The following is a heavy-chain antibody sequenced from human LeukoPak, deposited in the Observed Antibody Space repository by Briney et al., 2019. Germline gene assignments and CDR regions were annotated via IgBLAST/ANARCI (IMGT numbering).Heavy chain of an antibody. J-gene: IGHJ4*02. V-gene: IGHV3-7*01. CDR1: GFTFSSYW. CDR2: IKQDGSEK. CDR3: ATDWGPAAIFEY. D-gene: IGHD2-2*01. Sequence: GGSLRVSCAASGFTFSSYWMSWVRQAPGKGLEWVANIKQDGSEKYYVDSVRGRFTISRDNAKNSLYLRMNSLRAEDTAVYYCATDWGPAAIFEYWGQGTLVTVSS.